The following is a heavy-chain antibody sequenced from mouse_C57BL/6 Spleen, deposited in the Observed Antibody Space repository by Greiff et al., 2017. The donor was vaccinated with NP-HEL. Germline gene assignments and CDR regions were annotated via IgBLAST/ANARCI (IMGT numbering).Heavy chain of an antibody. Sequence: QVHVKQPGAELVKPGASVKVSCKASGYTFTSYWMHWVKQRPGQGLEWIGRIHPSDSDTNYNQKFKGKATLTVDKSSSTAYMQLSSLTSEDSAVYYCALIVILYSNPLYYAMDYWGQGTSVTVSS. D-gene: IGHD2-5*01. CDR3: ALIVILYSNPLYYAMDY. J-gene: IGHJ4*01. V-gene: IGHV1-74*01. CDR1: GYTFTSYW. CDR2: IHPSDSDT.